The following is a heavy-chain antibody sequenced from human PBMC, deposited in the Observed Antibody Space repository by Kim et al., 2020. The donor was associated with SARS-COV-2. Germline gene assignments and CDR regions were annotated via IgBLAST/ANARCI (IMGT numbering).Heavy chain of an antibody. CDR3: ARDRGYSYGYPFDY. V-gene: IGHV3-21*01. J-gene: IGHJ4*02. Sequence: ADSVKGRFTISRDNAKKSLYLQMNSLRAEDTAVYYCARDRGYSYGYPFDYWGQGTLVTVSS. D-gene: IGHD5-18*01.